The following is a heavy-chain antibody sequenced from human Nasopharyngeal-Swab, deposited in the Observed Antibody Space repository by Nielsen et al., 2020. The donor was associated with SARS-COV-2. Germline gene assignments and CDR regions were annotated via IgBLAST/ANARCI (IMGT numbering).Heavy chain of an antibody. J-gene: IGHJ6*04. D-gene: IGHD2-2*02. Sequence: SETLSPTCAVSGGSFTSNDCWTCVRLLPGKWLEWIVLIYHIGGTNYHPLLKSRFPSSVAKSKNQFSLRLTSVTAADTAIYYCSRGHNMVVPSPILGLGPIYYAYFTDVWGKGTTVTVSS. CDR1: GGSFTSNDC. CDR2: IYHIGGT. V-gene: IGHV4-4*02. CDR3: SRGHNMVVPSPILGLGPIYYAYFTDV.